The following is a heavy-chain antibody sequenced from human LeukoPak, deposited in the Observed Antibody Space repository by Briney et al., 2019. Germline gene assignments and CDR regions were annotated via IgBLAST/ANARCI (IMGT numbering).Heavy chain of an antibody. CDR3: AKAGRFGESPGGHFDY. V-gene: IGHV3-48*01. D-gene: IGHD3-10*01. CDR1: GFTFSSYS. CDR2: ISSSSSTI. J-gene: IGHJ4*02. Sequence: GGSPRLSCAASGFTFSSYSMNWVRQAPGKGLEWVSYISSSSSTIYYADSVKGRFTISRDNAKNSLYLQLNSLRTEDTALYYCAKAGRFGESPGGHFDYWGQGTLVTVSS.